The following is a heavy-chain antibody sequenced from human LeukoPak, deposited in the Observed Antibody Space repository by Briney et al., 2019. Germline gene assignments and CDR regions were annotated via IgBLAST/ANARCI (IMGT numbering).Heavy chain of an antibody. J-gene: IGHJ4*02. V-gene: IGHV3-23*01. CDR1: GSTFSNHD. CDR2: ISGSGDNT. D-gene: IGHD2-8*01. CDR3: ARRYCTNGNCFGFTLDC. Sequence: GGSLRLSCAASGSTFSNHDMGWVRQAPGKGLEWVSRISGSGDNTYYADSVKGRFTISRDNSKNTVHLQMNSLIAEDTAMYYCARRYCTNGNCFGFTLDCWGQGTLVTVSS.